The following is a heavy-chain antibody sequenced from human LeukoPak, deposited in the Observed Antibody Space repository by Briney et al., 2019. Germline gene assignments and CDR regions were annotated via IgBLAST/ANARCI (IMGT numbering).Heavy chain of an antibody. CDR1: GYTFTSYG. V-gene: IGHV1-18*01. J-gene: IGHJ4*02. CDR3: AREVTIFGVVINGYYFDY. D-gene: IGHD3-3*01. CDR2: ISAYNGNT. Sequence: GASVKVSCKASGYTFTSYGIGWVRQAPGQGLEWMGWISAYNGNTNYAQKLQGRVTMTTDTSTSTAYMELRSLRSDDTAVYYCAREVTIFGVVINGYYFDYWGQGTLVTVSS.